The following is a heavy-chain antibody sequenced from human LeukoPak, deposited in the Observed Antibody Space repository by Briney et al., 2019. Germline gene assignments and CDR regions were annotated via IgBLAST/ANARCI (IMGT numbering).Heavy chain of an antibody. CDR1: GGSISNYY. J-gene: IGHJ4*02. CDR2: NYYSGRT. V-gene: IGHV4-59*01. CDR3: ARVSYYDSSGHYFDC. D-gene: IGHD3-22*01. Sequence: NPSETLSLTCTVSGGSISNYYWSWIRQPPGKGLEWIGYNYYSGRTNYNPSLKSRVTISVDKSKNQFSLKLSSVTAADTAVYYCARVSYYDSSGHYFDCWGQGTLVTVSS.